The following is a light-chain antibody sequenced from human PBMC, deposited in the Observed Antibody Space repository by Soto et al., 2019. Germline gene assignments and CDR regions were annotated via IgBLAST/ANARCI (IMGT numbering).Light chain of an antibody. CDR1: QSVSSN. Sequence: TQSPATVSVSPGKRATLSCRASQSVSSNLAWYQQKPGQAPRLLIYDASNRATGIPARFSGSGSGTDFTLTISSLEPEDFAVYYCQQRSNWPTFGGGTKVDIK. CDR3: QQRSNWPT. V-gene: IGKV3-11*01. J-gene: IGKJ4*01. CDR2: DAS.